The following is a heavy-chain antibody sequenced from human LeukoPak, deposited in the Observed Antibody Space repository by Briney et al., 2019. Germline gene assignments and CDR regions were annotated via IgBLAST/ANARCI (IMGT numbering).Heavy chain of an antibody. CDR2: FAPEDGEI. V-gene: IGHV1-24*01. Sequence: GASVKVSCKVSEYTLTELSMHWVRQAPGKGLEWLEGFAPEDGEIIYAQKFQGRVTMSDDTSTDTAYMELGSLRSDDTAVYYCAADRGDYSGSYWTAFDIWGQGTMVTVSS. CDR1: EYTLTELS. J-gene: IGHJ3*02. CDR3: AADRGDYSGSYWTAFDI. D-gene: IGHD1-26*01.